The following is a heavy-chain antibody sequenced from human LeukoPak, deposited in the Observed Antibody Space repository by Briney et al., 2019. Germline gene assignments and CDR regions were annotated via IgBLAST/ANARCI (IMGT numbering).Heavy chain of an antibody. Sequence: GGSLRLSCAASGFTFSNYWMSWVRQAPGKGLEWVAFIRYDGSNKYYADSVKGRFTISRDNSKNTLYLQMNSLRAEDTAVYYCAKVEGSSWYFDYWGQGTLVTVSS. CDR1: GFTFSNYW. V-gene: IGHV3-30*02. CDR2: IRYDGSNK. J-gene: IGHJ4*02. CDR3: AKVEGSSWYFDY. D-gene: IGHD6-13*01.